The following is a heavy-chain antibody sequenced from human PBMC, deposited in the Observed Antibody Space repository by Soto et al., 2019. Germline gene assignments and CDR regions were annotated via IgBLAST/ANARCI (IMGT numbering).Heavy chain of an antibody. V-gene: IGHV4-59*01. Sequence: SETLSLTCTVSGGSISSYYWSWIRQPPGKGLEWIGYIYYSGSTNYNPSLKSRVTISVDTSKNQFSLKLSSVTAADTAVYYCARVGRYSSSYLNWFDPWGQGTLVTVSS. CDR3: ARVGRYSSSYLNWFDP. CDR1: GGSISSYY. D-gene: IGHD6-6*01. CDR2: IYYSGST. J-gene: IGHJ5*02.